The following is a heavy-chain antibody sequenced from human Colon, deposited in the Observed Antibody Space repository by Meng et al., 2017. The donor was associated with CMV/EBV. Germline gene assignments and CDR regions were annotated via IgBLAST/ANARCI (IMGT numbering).Heavy chain of an antibody. CDR2: MNPNSGNT. Sequence: ASVKVSCKASGYTFTSYDINWVRQATGQGLEWMGWMNPNSGNTGYAQKFQGRVTMTRNTSISTAYMELSSLRSEDTAVYYCAREWGVVPAAIYYYYGMDGWGQGTTVTVSS. CDR3: AREWGVVPAAIYYYYGMDG. CDR1: GYTFTSYD. J-gene: IGHJ6*02. D-gene: IGHD2-2*01. V-gene: IGHV1-8*01.